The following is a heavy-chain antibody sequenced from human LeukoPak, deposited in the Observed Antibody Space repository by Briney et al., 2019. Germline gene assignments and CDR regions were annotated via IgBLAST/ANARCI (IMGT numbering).Heavy chain of an antibody. CDR3: ASVGGGYSIDV. D-gene: IGHD3-16*01. Sequence: SETLSLTCTVSGGSIRSSSYYWGWIRQPPGKGLEWIGSMYYSGTTYYNPSLNSRVTISGDTSKNQFSLNLNSVTAADTAVYYCASVGGGYSIDVWGQGTTVTVSS. J-gene: IGHJ6*02. CDR2: MYYSGTT. CDR1: GGSIRSSSYY. V-gene: IGHV4-39*07.